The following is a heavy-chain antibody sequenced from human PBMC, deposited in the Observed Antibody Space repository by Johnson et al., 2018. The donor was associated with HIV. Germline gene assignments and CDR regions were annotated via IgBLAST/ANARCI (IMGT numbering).Heavy chain of an antibody. Sequence: VQLVESGGGLVQPGGSLRLSCAASGFTVSSNYMSWVRQAPGKGLEWVSLIYSDGSTYYADSVKGSFTISRDNSKNMVYLQMNSLRAEDTAVYYCAKERGISGGFDFWGQGTRVTVSS. V-gene: IGHV3-66*01. J-gene: IGHJ3*01. CDR2: IYSDGST. CDR1: GFTVSSNY. CDR3: AKERGISGGFDF. D-gene: IGHD2-15*01.